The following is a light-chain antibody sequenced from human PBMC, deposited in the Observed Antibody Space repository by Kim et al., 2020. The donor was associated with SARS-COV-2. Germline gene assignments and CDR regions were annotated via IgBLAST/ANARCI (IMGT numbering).Light chain of an antibody. CDR3: QQRSNWQS. Sequence: LTLAPGERATLSCRASQSVSSYLAWYQQKPGQAPRLLIYDASNRATGIPARFSGSGSGTDFTLTISSLEPEDFAVYYCQQRSNWQSFGQGTKLEI. CDR1: QSVSSY. CDR2: DAS. V-gene: IGKV3-11*01. J-gene: IGKJ2*03.